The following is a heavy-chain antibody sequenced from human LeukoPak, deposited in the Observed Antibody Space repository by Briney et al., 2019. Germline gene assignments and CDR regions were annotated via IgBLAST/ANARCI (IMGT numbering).Heavy chain of an antibody. CDR1: GHSFTTYW. J-gene: IGHJ4*02. CDR2: IYPGDSAT. Sequence: GESLKISCKGSGHSFTTYWIGWVRQMPGKGLEWMGIIYPGDSATRYSPSFQGQVTISADKSISTAYLQWSSLKASDTAMYYCARGEMATSKWYLDYWGQGTLVTVSS. D-gene: IGHD5-24*01. V-gene: IGHV5-51*01. CDR3: ARGEMATSKWYLDY.